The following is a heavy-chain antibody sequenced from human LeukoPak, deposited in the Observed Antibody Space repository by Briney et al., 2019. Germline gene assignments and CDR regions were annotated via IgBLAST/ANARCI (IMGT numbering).Heavy chain of an antibody. V-gene: IGHV3-7*05. CDR2: IKQDGSEK. J-gene: IGHJ4*02. D-gene: IGHD1-1*01. CDR3: ARDSPAGRTYFDY. CDR1: GFTFSSYW. Sequence: GGSLRLSCAASGFTFSSYWMSWVRQAPGKGLEWVANIKQDGSEKYYVDSVKGRFTISRDNAKNSLYLQMNSLRAEDTAVYYCARDSPAGRTYFDYWGQGPLVTVSS.